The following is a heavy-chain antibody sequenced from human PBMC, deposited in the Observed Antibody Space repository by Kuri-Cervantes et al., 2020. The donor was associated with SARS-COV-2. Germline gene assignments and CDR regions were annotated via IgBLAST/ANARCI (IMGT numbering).Heavy chain of an antibody. D-gene: IGHD6-13*01. J-gene: IGHJ6*04. CDR3: AKVLGDSSSWYVVRLTPHGMPDV. CDR2: ISYDGSN. Sequence: GESLKISCAASGFTFSDYALHWVRQAPGKGLEWLAVISYDGSNADSVKGRFTISRDNSKNTLYLQMNSLRAEDTAVYYCAKVLGDSSSWYVVRLTPHGMPDVWGKGTTVTVSS. V-gene: IGHV3-30*04. CDR1: GFTFSDYA.